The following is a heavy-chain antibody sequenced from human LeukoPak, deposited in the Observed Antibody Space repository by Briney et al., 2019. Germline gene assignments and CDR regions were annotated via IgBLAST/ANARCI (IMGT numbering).Heavy chain of an antibody. J-gene: IGHJ6*02. V-gene: IGHV4-59*01. CDR2: IYYSGST. CDR3: ARDSVGAGSTRAFYYGMDV. D-gene: IGHD2-2*01. Sequence: PSETLSLTCTVSGGSISSYYWSWIRQPPGKGLEWIGFIYYSGSTNYNPSLKSRVTISVDTSKNQFALKLSSVTAADTAVYYWARDSVGAGSTRAFYYGMDVWGQGTTVTVSS. CDR1: GGSISSYY.